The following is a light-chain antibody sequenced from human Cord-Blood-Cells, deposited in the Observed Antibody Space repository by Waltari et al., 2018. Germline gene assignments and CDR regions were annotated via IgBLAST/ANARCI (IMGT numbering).Light chain of an antibody. V-gene: IGLV2-23*02. J-gene: IGLJ3*02. CDR2: DVS. CDR3: CSHAGSSTWV. CDR1: SSDVGCYNY. Sequence: QSALTQPASVSGSPGQSITLPSTGTSSDVGCYNYVSWYQQHPGKAPKLMIYDVSKRPSGVSNRFSGSKSGNTASLTISGLQAEDEADYYCCSHAGSSTWVFGGGTKLTVL.